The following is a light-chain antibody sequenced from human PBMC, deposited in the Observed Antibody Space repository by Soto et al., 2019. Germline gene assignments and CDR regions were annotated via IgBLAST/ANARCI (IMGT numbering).Light chain of an antibody. CDR3: CSFAGNYIYV. J-gene: IGLJ1*01. CDR2: DVN. V-gene: IGLV2-11*01. CDR1: SSDVDNYNN. Sequence: QSALTQPRSVSGSPGQSVTISCTRTSSDVDNYNNVSWYQQHPGKAPKLLIYDVNKRPSGVPYRFSGSKSGNTASLTISGLQAGDEADYYCCSFAGNYIYVFGTGTKATVL.